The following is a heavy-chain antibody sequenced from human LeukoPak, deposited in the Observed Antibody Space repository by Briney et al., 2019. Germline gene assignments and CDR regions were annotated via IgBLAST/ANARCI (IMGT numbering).Heavy chain of an antibody. D-gene: IGHD1-26*01. V-gene: IGHV3-11*04. CDR1: GFTFSDYY. CDR2: ISSTGSTT. CDR3: ARDSESYWHDAFDI. J-gene: IGHJ3*02. Sequence: GGSLRLSCAASGFTFSDYYMTWIRQAPGKGLEWVSYISSTGSTTYYADSVKGRFTISRDNAKNSLYLQMNSLRAEDTAVYYCARDSESYWHDAFDIWGQGTMVTVSS.